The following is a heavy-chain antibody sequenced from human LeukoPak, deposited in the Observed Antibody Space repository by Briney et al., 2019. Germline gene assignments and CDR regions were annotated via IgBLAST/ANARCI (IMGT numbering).Heavy chain of an antibody. J-gene: IGHJ4*02. V-gene: IGHV3-48*03. CDR2: ISSSGGTI. Sequence: GGSLRLSCAASGFTFSSYEMNWVRQAPGKGLEWVSYISSSGGTIYYADSVKGRFTISRDNAKNSLYLQMNSLRAEDTAFYYCARAGILLWFWGQGTLVTVSS. CDR1: GFTFSSYE. CDR3: ARAGILLWF. D-gene: IGHD3-10*01.